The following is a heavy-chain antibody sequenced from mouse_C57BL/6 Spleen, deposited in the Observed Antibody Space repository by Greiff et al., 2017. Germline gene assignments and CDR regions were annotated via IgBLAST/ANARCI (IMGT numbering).Heavy chain of an antibody. J-gene: IGHJ3*01. D-gene: IGHD1-1*01. CDR2: INPNNGGT. Sequence: VQLQQSGPELVKPGASVKISCKASGYTFTDYYMNWVKQSHGKSLEWIGDINPNNGGTSYNQKFKGKATLTVDKSSSTAYMELRSLTSEDSAVYYCARRDYGSSYVAWFAYWGQGTLVTVSA. CDR3: ARRDYGSSYVAWFAY. CDR1: GYTFTDYY. V-gene: IGHV1-26*01.